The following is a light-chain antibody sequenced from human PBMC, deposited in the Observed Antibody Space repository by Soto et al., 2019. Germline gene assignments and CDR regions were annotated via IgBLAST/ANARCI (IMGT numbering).Light chain of an antibody. V-gene: IGKV3-20*01. Sequence: ELVLTQSPGTLSLSPGERATLSCRASQSVSSSYLAWYQQKPGQAPRLLIYGASSRATGIPDRFSGSGSGTDFTLTISSLEPEDFAVDYCQQYCSSPQTFGQGTKVEIK. CDR3: QQYCSSPQT. CDR1: QSVSSSY. CDR2: GAS. J-gene: IGKJ1*01.